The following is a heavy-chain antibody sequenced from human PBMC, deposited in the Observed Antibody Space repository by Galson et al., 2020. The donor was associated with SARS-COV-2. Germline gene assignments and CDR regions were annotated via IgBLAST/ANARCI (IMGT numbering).Heavy chain of an antibody. CDR2: ISGSGGST. Sequence: GGSLRLSCAASGFTFSSYAMIWVRQAPGKGLEWVSTISGSGGSTYYADSLKGRFTISRDNSKNTLYLQMNSLRAEDTAVYYCAKRDYYYDSSGYDYWGQGTLVTVSS. CDR1: GFTFSSYA. D-gene: IGHD3-22*01. CDR3: AKRDYYYDSSGYDY. V-gene: IGHV3-23*01. J-gene: IGHJ4*02.